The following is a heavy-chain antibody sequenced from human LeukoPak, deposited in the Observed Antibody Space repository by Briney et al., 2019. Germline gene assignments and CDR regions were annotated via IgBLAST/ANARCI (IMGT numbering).Heavy chain of an antibody. D-gene: IGHD1-14*01. CDR2: IKEDGSEK. V-gene: IGHV3-7*01. CDR1: GFLFSRYW. CDR3: ARDSFETDIDY. J-gene: IGHJ4*02. Sequence: GGSLRLSCAASGFLFSRYWMSWVRQAPGKGLEWVANIKEDGSEKYYVESMKGRFTISRDNVKNSLYLQINSLRAEDTAVYYCARDSFETDIDYWGQGALVTVSS.